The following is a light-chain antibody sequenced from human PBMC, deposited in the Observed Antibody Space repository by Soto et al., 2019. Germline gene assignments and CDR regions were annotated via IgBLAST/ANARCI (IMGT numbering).Light chain of an antibody. J-gene: IGLJ3*02. Sequence: QSVLTQPPSVSGAPGQGVTISCTGSTSNIGARFDVHWYQQLPGTAPKVLIFGNTNRPSGVPDRFTGSKSGTSASLAITGLPAEDEADYYCQSYDSSLGGPVFGGGTKLTVL. CDR2: GNT. V-gene: IGLV1-40*01. CDR3: QSYDSSLGGPV. CDR1: TSNIGARFD.